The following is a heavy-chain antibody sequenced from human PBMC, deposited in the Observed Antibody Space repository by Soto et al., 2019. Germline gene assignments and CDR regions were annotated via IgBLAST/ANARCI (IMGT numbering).Heavy chain of an antibody. CDR1: GGSISSSSYY. V-gene: IGHV4-39*01. J-gene: IGHJ4*02. CDR2: IYYSGST. Sequence: SKTLSLTCTVSGGSISSSSYYWGWIRQPPGKGLEWIGSIYYSGSTYYNPSLKSRVTISVDTSKNQFSLKLSSVTAADTAVYYCARHLYCSSTSCYLGFFDYWGQGTLVTVSS. D-gene: IGHD2-2*01. CDR3: ARHLYCSSTSCYLGFFDY.